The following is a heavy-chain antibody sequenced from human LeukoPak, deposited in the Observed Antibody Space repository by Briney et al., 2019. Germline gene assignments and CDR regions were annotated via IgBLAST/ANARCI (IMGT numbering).Heavy chain of an antibody. CDR2: IYYSGST. CDR1: GGSISSYY. V-gene: IGHV4-59*08. D-gene: IGHD6-19*01. Sequence: SETLPLTCTVSGGSISSYYWSWIRQPPGKGLEWIGYIYYSGSTNYNPSLKSRVTISVDTSKNQFSLKLSSVTAADTAVYYCARHRIPLYSSGWFTNWFDPWGQGTLVTVSS. J-gene: IGHJ5*02. CDR3: ARHRIPLYSSGWFTNWFDP.